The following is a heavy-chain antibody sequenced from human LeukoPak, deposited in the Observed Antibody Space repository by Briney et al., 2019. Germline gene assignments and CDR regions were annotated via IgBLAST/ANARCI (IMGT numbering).Heavy chain of an antibody. CDR1: GASFSSSTYY. CDR2: IHYSGYT. Sequence: SETLSLTCTVSGASFSSSTYYWGWIRQPPGKGLEWIGYIHYSGYTRYNPSLESRVTMSVDTSENQMSLKLSSVTAADTAFYYCARREDSGSSGYYGLWGQGTLVTVSS. CDR3: ARREDSGSSGYYGL. J-gene: IGHJ4*02. V-gene: IGHV4-61*05. D-gene: IGHD3-22*01.